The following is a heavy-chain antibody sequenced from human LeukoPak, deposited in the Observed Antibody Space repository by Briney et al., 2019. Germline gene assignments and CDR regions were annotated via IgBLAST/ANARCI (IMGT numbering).Heavy chain of an antibody. J-gene: IGHJ4*02. CDR2: ISSSSSYI. CDR3: ARDGSREWPLGY. V-gene: IGHV3-21*01. CDR1: GFTFSSYA. D-gene: IGHD3-10*01. Sequence: GGSLRLSCAASGFTFSSYAMSWVRQAPGKGLEWVSSISSSSSYIYYADSVKGRFTISRDNAKNSLYLQMNSLRAEDTAVYYCARDGSREWPLGYWGQGTLVTVSS.